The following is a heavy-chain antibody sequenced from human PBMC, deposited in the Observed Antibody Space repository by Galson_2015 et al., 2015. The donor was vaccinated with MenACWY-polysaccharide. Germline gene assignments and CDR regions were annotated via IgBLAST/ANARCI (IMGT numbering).Heavy chain of an antibody. CDR3: ARVEKYSGSFYILY. J-gene: IGHJ4*02. CDR2: IFHSGTT. D-gene: IGHD1-26*01. V-gene: IGHV4-38-2*01. CDR1: DYSIRSGYF. Sequence: ETLSLTCAVSDYSIRSGYFWGWIRQPPGKGLEWIASIFHSGTTYYSPSLKSRVTISVDTSKNQFSLKLSSVTAADTAVYYCARVEKYSGSFYILYWGQGTLVTVSS.